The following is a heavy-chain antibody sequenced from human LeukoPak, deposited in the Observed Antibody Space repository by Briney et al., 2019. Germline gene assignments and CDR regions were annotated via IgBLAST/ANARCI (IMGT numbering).Heavy chain of an antibody. CDR3: TRDSYTNTWHEEGRDY. V-gene: IGHV3-7*01. D-gene: IGHD6-13*01. J-gene: IGHJ4*02. CDR1: GFTFSSYW. Sequence: GGSLRLSCAASGFTFSSYWMTWVRLAPGKGLEWVANIKQDGSQASYLDSVKGRSIISRDNARNSLYLQMNSLRAEDTAVYYCTRDSYTNTWHEEGRDYWGRGTLVTVSS. CDR2: IKQDGSQA.